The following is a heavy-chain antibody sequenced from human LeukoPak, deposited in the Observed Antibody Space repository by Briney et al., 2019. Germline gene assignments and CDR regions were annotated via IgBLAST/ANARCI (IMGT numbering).Heavy chain of an antibody. V-gene: IGHV3-23*01. D-gene: IGHD2-8*01. CDR3: VRGVEGSSYLDY. Sequence: TGGSLRLSCAASGFAFSNCGMGWVRQAPGRGLEWVSSIGGNSGIQTYYADSVKGRFTISRDNAENTLYLQMNSLRVEDTAVYYCVRGVEGSSYLDYWGQGALVTVSS. CDR1: GFAFSNCG. J-gene: IGHJ4*02. CDR2: IGGNSGIQT.